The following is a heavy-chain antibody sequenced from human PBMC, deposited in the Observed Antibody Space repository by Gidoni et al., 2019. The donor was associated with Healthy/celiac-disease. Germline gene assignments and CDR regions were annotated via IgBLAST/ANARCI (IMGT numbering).Heavy chain of an antibody. CDR1: GFTVSSNY. J-gene: IGHJ3*02. CDR3: ARVDGDYGEDGFDI. CDR2: IYSGSNT. D-gene: IGHD4-17*01. Sequence: QLVESGGGLVQPGGSLRLSCAASGFTVSSNYMSWVRQAPGKGLEWVSIIYSGSNTIYADSVKGRFTISRDNSKNTLYLQMSSLRAEDTSVYYCARVDGDYGEDGFDIWGQGTMVTVSS. V-gene: IGHV3-66*01.